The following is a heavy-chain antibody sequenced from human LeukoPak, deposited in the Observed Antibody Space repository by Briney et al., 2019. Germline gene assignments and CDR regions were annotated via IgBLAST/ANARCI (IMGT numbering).Heavy chain of an antibody. Sequence: PGGSLRLSCAASGFTFSSYSMNWVRQAPGKGLEWVSSISSSSSYIYYADSVKGRFTISRDNAKNSLYLQMNSLRAEDTAVYYCARDQDQPGHYYYYMDVWGKGTTVTISS. CDR3: ARDQDQPGHYYYYMDV. CDR1: GFTFSSYS. CDR2: ISSSSSYI. J-gene: IGHJ6*03. D-gene: IGHD1-14*01. V-gene: IGHV3-21*01.